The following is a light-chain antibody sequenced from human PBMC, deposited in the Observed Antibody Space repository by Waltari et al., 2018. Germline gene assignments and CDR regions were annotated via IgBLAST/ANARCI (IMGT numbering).Light chain of an antibody. V-gene: IGLV1-44*01. CDR2: GDN. J-gene: IGLJ3*02. CDR3: AGWDDSLNGPV. Sequence: QSLLPPSPSASGTPGQRVTISCSGSLSHIKSNNFNWYRHLPATAPKLLIYGDNQRPAGVPDRFSGSKSGTSASLAISGLQSADEADYYCAGWDDSLNGPVFGGGTKLTVL. CDR1: LSHIKSNN.